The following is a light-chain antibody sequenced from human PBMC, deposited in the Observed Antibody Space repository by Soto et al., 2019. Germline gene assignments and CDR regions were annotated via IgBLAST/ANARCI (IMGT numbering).Light chain of an antibody. CDR3: QQYVSPPIT. Sequence: DIVLTQSPGTLSLSPGGRATLSCRGSQSVTSTYLGWYQQKPGQAPSLIIYGASSRATGIPDRFSGSGSGTDCTLTISRLEPEDFAVYYCQQYVSPPITLGQGTRLEIK. J-gene: IGKJ5*01. V-gene: IGKV3-20*01. CDR1: QSVTSTY. CDR2: GAS.